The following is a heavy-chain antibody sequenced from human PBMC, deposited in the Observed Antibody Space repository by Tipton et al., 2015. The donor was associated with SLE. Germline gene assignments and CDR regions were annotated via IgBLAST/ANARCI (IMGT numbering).Heavy chain of an antibody. CDR1: GITFSNNV. J-gene: IGHJ3*02. CDR3: ARGRFTIFGVVTDAFDM. CDR2: ISSNGGRT. V-gene: IGHV3-64*07. D-gene: IGHD3-3*01. Sequence: QLVQSGGGLVQPGGSLRLSCGASGITFSNNVMHWVRQAPGKGLEYVAAISSNGGRTYYADSVKGRFTISRDNSKNTLYLQMGSLRAEDMAVYHCARGRFTIFGVVTDAFDMWGLGTMVTVSS.